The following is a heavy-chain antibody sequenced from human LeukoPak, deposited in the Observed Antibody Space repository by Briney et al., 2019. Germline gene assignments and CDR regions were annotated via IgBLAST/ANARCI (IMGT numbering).Heavy chain of an antibody. CDR1: GGSISSSSYY. CDR3: ARQGYYYYDSSGYYQYNWFDP. J-gene: IGHJ5*02. CDR2: IYYSGST. Sequence: SETLSLTCTVSGGSISSSSYYWGWIRQPPGKGLEWIGSIYYSGSTYYNPSLKSRVTISVDTSKNQFSLKLSSVTAADTAVYYCARQGYYYYDSSGYYQYNWFDPRGQGTLVTVSS. V-gene: IGHV4-39*01. D-gene: IGHD3-22*01.